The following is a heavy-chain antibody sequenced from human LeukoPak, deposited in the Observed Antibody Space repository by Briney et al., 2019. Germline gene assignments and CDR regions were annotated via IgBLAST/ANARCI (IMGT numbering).Heavy chain of an antibody. CDR3: AREPRDYYYGMDV. CDR2: IYYSGST. CDR1: GGSFSSYY. J-gene: IGHJ6*02. Sequence: SETLSLTCAVYGGSFSSYYWSWIRQPPGKGLEWIGYIYYSGSTNYNPSLKSRVTISVDTSKNQFSLKLSSVTAADTAVYYCAREPRDYYYGMDVWGQGTTVTVSS. V-gene: IGHV4-59*01.